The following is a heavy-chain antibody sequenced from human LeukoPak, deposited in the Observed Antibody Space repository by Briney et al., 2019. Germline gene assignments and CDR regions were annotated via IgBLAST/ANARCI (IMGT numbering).Heavy chain of an antibody. CDR1: GYTFTGYY. D-gene: IGHD2-2*01. CDR2: INANSGDT. CDR3: ARADASRWFDY. J-gene: IGHJ5*01. V-gene: IGHV1-2*02. Sequence: ASVKVSCKASGYTFTGYYMHWVRQAPGQWLEWMGWINANSGDTGYAQKFQGRVTMTRDTSVSTAYMELSRLRSDDTAVYFCARADASRWFDYWGQGTLVTVSS.